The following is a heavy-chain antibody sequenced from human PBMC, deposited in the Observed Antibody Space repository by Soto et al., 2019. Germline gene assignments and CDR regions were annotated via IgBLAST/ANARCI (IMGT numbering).Heavy chain of an antibody. J-gene: IGHJ5*02. CDR1: GYTFTSYG. CDR3: ARVATRVTTAAWFDP. V-gene: IGHV1-18*04. D-gene: IGHD4-17*01. CDR2: ISAYNGNT. Sequence: SVKVSCKASGYTFTSYGISWVRQAPGQGLEWMGWISAYNGNTNYAQKLQGRVTMTTDTSTSTAYMELRSLRSDDTAVYYCARVATRVTTAAWFDPWGQGTLVTVSS.